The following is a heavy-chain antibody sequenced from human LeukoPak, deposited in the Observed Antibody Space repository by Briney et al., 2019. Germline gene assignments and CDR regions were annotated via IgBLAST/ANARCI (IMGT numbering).Heavy chain of an antibody. D-gene: IGHD1-26*01. CDR3: ARVGVHSGSYLFDY. CDR1: GYTFTSYA. V-gene: IGHV1-3*01. J-gene: IGHJ4*02. CDR2: INAGNGNT. Sequence: AASVKVSCKASGYTFTSYAMHWVRQAPGQRLEWMGWINAGNGNTKYSQKLQGRVTITRDTSASTAYMELSSLRSEDTAVYYCARVGVHSGSYLFDYWGQGTLVTVSS.